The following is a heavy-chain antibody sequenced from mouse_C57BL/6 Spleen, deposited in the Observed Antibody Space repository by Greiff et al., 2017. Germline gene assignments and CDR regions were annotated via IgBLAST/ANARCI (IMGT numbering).Heavy chain of an antibody. J-gene: IGHJ2*01. D-gene: IGHD2-12*01. CDR3: AREWGSNDGFDY. CDR1: GYSITSGYY. Sequence: EVQLQESGPGLVKPSQSLSLTCSVTGYSITSGYYWFWIRQLPGNILEWMGFISYDGGNHYNPSLKNRITFTRDKSNNTLFLKLKCMTTEDTATYYCAREWGSNDGFDYWGQGTTVTVSA. CDR2: ISYDGGN. V-gene: IGHV3-6*01.